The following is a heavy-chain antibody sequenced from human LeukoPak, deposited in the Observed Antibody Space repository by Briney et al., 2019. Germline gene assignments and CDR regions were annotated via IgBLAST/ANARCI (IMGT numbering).Heavy chain of an antibody. CDR3: AGGIAAAGPYYFDY. D-gene: IGHD6-13*01. Sequence: PSETLSLTCTVSGGSISSGDYYWSWIRQPPGKRLEWIGYIYYSGSTYYNPSLKSRVTISVDTSKNQFSLKLSSVTAADTAVYYCAGGIAAAGPYYFDYWGQGTLVTVSS. J-gene: IGHJ4*02. CDR1: GGSISSGDYY. CDR2: IYYSGST. V-gene: IGHV4-30-4*01.